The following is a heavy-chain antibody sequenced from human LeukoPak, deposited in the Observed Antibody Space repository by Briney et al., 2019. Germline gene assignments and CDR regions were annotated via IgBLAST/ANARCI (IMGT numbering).Heavy chain of an antibody. CDR1: GFTFSSYA. CDR3: AKARDRFGEYGV. Sequence: GGSLRLSCAASGFTFSSYAMSWVRQAPGKGLEWVSTISGSAASTYYADSVKGRFAISRDNSRNMLYLQMNSLRAEDTAVYYCAKARDRFGEYGVWGQGTLVTVST. CDR2: ISGSAAST. D-gene: IGHD3-10*01. V-gene: IGHV3-23*01. J-gene: IGHJ4*02.